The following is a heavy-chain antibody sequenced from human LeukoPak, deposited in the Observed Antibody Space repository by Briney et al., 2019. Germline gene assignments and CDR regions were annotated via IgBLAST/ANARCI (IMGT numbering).Heavy chain of an antibody. CDR1: GYNFSGYW. CDR2: IYPGDSDT. CDR3: ARHYRYCSSTTCYPHYFDY. Sequence: GESLKISCKGSGYNFSGYWIGWVRQMPGKGLEWMGIIYPGDSDTRYSPSFQGHVTISADKSISTAYLQWSSLKASDTAMYYCARHYRYCSSTTCYPHYFDYWGQGTLVTVSS. D-gene: IGHD2-2*01. V-gene: IGHV5-51*01. J-gene: IGHJ4*02.